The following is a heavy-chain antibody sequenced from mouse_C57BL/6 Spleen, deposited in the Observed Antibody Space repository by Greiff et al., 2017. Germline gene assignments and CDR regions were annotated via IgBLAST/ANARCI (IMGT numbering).Heavy chain of an antibody. D-gene: IGHD1-1*01. J-gene: IGHJ1*03. CDR1: GFSFNTYA. Sequence: DVQLQESGGGLVQPKGSLKLSCAASGFSFNTYAMNWVRQAPGKGLEWVARIRSKSNNYATYYADSVKDRFTISRDDSESMLYLQMNNLKTEDTAMYYCGRHGGGYYGSSYWYFDVWSTGTTVTVSS. CDR3: GRHGGGYYGSSYWYFDV. V-gene: IGHV10-1*01. CDR2: IRSKSNNYAT.